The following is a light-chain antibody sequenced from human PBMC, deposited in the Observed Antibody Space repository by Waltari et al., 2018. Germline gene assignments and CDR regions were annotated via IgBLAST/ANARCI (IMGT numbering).Light chain of an antibody. J-gene: IGKJ1*01. CDR3: QNHERLPAT. CDR1: QSISKY. Sequence: VLTQSPGTMSLSLGERATLSCRASQSISKYLVWYQQRPGQAPRLLIYAASTRATGIPDRFSGSGFGTDFSLTISRLEPEDFAVYYCQNHERLPATFGQGTRVEIK. CDR2: AAS. V-gene: IGKV3-20*01.